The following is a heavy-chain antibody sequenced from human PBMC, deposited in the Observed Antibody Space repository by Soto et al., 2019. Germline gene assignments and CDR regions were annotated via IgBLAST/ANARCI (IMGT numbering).Heavy chain of an antibody. CDR2: IYYSGST. V-gene: IGHV4-59*08. D-gene: IGHD3-3*01. J-gene: IGHJ5*02. CDR1: GGSISSYY. Sequence: TSETLSLTCTVSGGSISSYYWSWIRQPPGKGLEWIGYIYYSGSTNYNPSLKSRVTISVDTSKNQFSLKLSSVTAADTAVYYCARHTYYDFWSGYSNWFDPWGQATLVTVSS. CDR3: ARHTYYDFWSGYSNWFDP.